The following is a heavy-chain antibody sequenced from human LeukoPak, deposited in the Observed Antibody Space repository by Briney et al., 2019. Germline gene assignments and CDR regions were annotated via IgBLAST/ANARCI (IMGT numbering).Heavy chain of an antibody. V-gene: IGHV4-59*01. Sequence: PSETLSLTCTVSGGSISSYYWSWIRQPPGKGLEWIGYIYYSGSTNYNPSLKSRVTISVDTSKNQFSLKLSSVTAADTAVYYCARVRDIVAVYFDYWGQGTLVTVSS. CDR2: IYYSGST. D-gene: IGHD5-12*01. CDR1: GGSISSYY. CDR3: ARVRDIVAVYFDY. J-gene: IGHJ4*02.